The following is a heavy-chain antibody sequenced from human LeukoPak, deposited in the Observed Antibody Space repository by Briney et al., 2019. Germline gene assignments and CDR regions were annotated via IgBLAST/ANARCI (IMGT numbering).Heavy chain of an antibody. D-gene: IGHD2-15*01. Sequence: GESLKISCKGSGYSFTSYWIGWVRQMPGKGLEWMGIINPGDSDTRYSPSFQGQVTISADKSISTAYLQWGSLKASDTAMYYCARSQGYCSGGSCLQGDWFDPWGQGTLVTVSS. CDR3: ARSQGYCSGGSCLQGDWFDP. J-gene: IGHJ5*02. V-gene: IGHV5-51*01. CDR1: GYSFTSYW. CDR2: INPGDSDT.